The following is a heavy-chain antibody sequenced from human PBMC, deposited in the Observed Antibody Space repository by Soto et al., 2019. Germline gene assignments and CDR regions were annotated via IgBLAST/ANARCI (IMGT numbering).Heavy chain of an antibody. CDR3: AKDQASGQGSFDS. J-gene: IGHJ4*02. V-gene: IGHV3-30*18. CDR1: GFTFNIYG. CDR2: ISYDGSNQ. Sequence: GGSLRLSCAASGFTFNIYGMHWVRQAPDKGLEWVALISYDGSNQYYADFVKGRFTISRDNSKNTLFLQMNSLRADDTAVYYCAKDQASGQGSFDSWGQGTLVTVSS.